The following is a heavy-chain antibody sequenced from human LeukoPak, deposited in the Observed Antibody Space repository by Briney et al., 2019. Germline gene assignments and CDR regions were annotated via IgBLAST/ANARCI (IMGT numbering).Heavy chain of an antibody. Sequence: GGSLRLSCAASGFTFFSYGMHWVRQAPGKGLEWLAGISYDGSNKYYVDSVKGRFTISRDNSKNTLYLEMISLRIEDTAVYYCAKGPVSGSRSPLDYWGQGTLVTVSS. CDR1: GFTFFSYG. CDR2: ISYDGSNK. V-gene: IGHV3-30*18. J-gene: IGHJ4*02. D-gene: IGHD1-26*01. CDR3: AKGPVSGSRSPLDY.